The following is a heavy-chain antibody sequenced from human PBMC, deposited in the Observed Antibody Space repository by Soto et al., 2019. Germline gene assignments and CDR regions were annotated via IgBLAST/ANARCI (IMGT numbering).Heavy chain of an antibody. J-gene: IGHJ6*03. D-gene: IGHD2-15*01. CDR2: IYYSGST. V-gene: IGHV4-31*03. Sequence: SETLSLTCTVSGGSISSGGYYWSWIRQHPGKGLEWIGYIYYSGSTYYNPSLKSRVTISVDTSKNQFSLKLSSVTAADTAVYYCARSPAATINYYYYYYMDVWGKGNTITVAS. CDR1: GGSISSGGYY. CDR3: ARSPAATINYYYYYYMDV.